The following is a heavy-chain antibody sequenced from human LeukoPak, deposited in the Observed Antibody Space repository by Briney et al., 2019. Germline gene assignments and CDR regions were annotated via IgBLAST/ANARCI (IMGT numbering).Heavy chain of an antibody. V-gene: IGHV4-34*01. CDR1: GGSFSGYY. J-gene: IGHJ4*02. CDR2: INHGGST. Sequence: SETLSLTCAVYGGSFSGYYWTWIRQPPGKGLEWIGQINHGGSTTYNPSLKSRVTISVDTSKNQFSLKLTSVTTADTAVYSCARGCPGYWGQGTLVTVSS. CDR3: ARGCPGY.